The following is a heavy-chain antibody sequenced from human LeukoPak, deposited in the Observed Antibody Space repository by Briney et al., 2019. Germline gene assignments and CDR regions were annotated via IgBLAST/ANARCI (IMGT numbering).Heavy chain of an antibody. V-gene: IGHV3-30*02. CDR1: GFTFSIYG. CDR3: ARGTYYYDTSGYYSGGLGY. Sequence: GGSLRLSCGASGFTFSIYGMHWVRQAPGKGLEWVAYTRYDGGQKYYADSVKGRFIISRDNSENTLYLQMNSLRAEDTAVYYCARGTYYYDTSGYYSGGLGYWGQGTLVTVSS. J-gene: IGHJ4*02. CDR2: TRYDGGQK. D-gene: IGHD3-22*01.